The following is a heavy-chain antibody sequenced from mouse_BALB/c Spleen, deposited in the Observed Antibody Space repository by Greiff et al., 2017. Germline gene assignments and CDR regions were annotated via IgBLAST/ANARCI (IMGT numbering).Heavy chain of an antibody. D-gene: IGHD1-1*01. Sequence: EVQGVESGGGLVQPGGSLRLSCATSGFTFTDYYMSWVRQPPGKALEWLGFIRNKANGYTTEYSASVKGRFTISRDNSQSILYLQMNTLRAEDSATYYCARDGDYYGSSQGYFDVWGAGTTVTVSS. CDR3: ARDGDYYGSSQGYFDV. CDR1: GFTFTDYY. CDR2: IRNKANGYTT. J-gene: IGHJ1*01. V-gene: IGHV7-3*02.